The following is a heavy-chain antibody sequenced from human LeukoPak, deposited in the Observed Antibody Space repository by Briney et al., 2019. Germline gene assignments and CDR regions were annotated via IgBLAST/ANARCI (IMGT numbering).Heavy chain of an antibody. Sequence: GGSLRLSCAASGFTFRDSAMTWVRQAPGKGLQWVSLINFSGDNTYYADSVKGRFTIFRDNSKNTLYLQMNNLRAENTAVYYCAKDLAIAARPIFDYWGQGTLITVSS. D-gene: IGHD6-6*01. CDR3: AKDLAIAARPIFDY. V-gene: IGHV3-23*01. J-gene: IGHJ4*02. CDR1: GFTFRDSA. CDR2: INFSGDNT.